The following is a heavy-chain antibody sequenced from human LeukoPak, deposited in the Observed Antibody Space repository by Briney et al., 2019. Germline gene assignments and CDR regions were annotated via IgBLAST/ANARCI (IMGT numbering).Heavy chain of an antibody. J-gene: IGHJ6*02. D-gene: IGHD3-10*01. V-gene: IGHV3-66*01. CDR3: ARAQTGYYYGMDV. CDR1: GFTVSSNY. CDR2: IYSGGST. Sequence: GGSLRLSCAASGFTVSSNYMSWVRQAPGKGLEWGSVIYSGGSTYYADSVKGRFTISRDNSKNTLYLQMNSLRAEDTAVYYCARAQTGYYYGMDVWGQGTTVTVSS.